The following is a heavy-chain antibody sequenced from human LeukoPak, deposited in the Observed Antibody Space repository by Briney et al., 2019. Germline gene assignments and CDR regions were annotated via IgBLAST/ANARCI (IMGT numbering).Heavy chain of an antibody. J-gene: IGHJ5*02. Sequence: GGSLRLSCAASGFTFSSYGMHWVRQAPGKGLEWVAVISYDGSNKYYADSVKGRFTISRDNSKNTLYLQMNSLRAEDTAVYYCAIDMVERQMGGFDPWGQGTLVTVSS. CDR2: ISYDGSNK. D-gene: IGHD1-1*01. V-gene: IGHV3-30*03. CDR1: GFTFSSYG. CDR3: AIDMVERQMGGFDP.